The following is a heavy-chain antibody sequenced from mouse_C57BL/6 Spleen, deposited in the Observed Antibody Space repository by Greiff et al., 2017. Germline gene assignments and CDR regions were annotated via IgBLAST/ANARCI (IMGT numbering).Heavy chain of an antibody. CDR2: IYPGSGST. CDR1: GYTFTSYW. CDR3: ARKGLTGPWFAY. V-gene: IGHV1-55*01. D-gene: IGHD4-1*01. J-gene: IGHJ3*01. Sequence: QVQLQQPGAELVKPGASVKMSCKASGYTFTSYWITWVKQRPGQGLEWIGDIYPGSGSTNYNEKFKSKATLTVDTSSSTAYMQLSSLTSVDSAVYYCARKGLTGPWFAYWGQGTLVTVSA.